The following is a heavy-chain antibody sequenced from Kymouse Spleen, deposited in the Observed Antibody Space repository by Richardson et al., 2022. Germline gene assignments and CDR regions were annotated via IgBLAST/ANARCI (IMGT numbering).Heavy chain of an antibody. CDR1: GGSFSGYY. CDR3: ARGYYGSGPDAFDI. CDR2: INHSGST. V-gene: IGHV4-34*01. Sequence: QVQLQQWGAGLLKPSETLSLTCAVYGGSFSGYYWSWIRQPPGKGLEWIGEINHSGSTNYNPSLKSRVTISVDTSKNQFSLKLSSVTAADTAVYYCARGYYGSGPDAFDIWGQGTMVTVSS. D-gene: IGHD3-10*01. J-gene: IGHJ3*02.